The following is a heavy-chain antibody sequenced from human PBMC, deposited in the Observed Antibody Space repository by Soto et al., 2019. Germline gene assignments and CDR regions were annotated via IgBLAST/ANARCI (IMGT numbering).Heavy chain of an antibody. J-gene: IGHJ5*02. CDR3: AKDSGYNYGYFRWFDP. CDR2: IFYSGST. V-gene: IGHV4-59*01. D-gene: IGHD5-18*01. Sequence: SETLSLTCTVSGGSISNYDWSWIRQPPGRGLEWIGHIFYSGSTNYNPALKSRVTISVDTSKSQFSLKLSSVAAADTAVYYCAKDSGYNYGYFRWFDPWGQGTLVT. CDR1: GGSISNYD.